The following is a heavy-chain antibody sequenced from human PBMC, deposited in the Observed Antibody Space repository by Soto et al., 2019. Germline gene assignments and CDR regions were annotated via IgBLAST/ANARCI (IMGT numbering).Heavy chain of an antibody. D-gene: IGHD6-6*01. CDR3: ARDRTRAARGFDP. V-gene: IGHV1-18*01. J-gene: IGHJ5*02. CDR2: ISAYNGNT. Sequence: ASVKVSCKASGYTFTSYGISWVRQAPGQGLEWMGWISAYNGNTNYAQKLQGRVTMTTDTSTSTAYTELRSLRSDDTAVYYCARDRTRAARGFDPWGQGTLVTVSS. CDR1: GYTFTSYG.